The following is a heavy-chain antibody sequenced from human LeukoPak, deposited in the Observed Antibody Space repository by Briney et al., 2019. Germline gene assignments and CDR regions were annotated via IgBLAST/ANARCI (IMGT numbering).Heavy chain of an antibody. V-gene: IGHV5-51*01. Sequence: GESLKISCKGSGYSFTTYWIGWVRQMPGKGLEWMGIIYPGDSDTRYSPSIQGQVTISADTSISTAYLQWSSLKASDTAMYYCARARYCSGGSCYAEYWGQGTLVTVSS. CDR1: GYSFTTYW. D-gene: IGHD2-15*01. CDR2: IYPGDSDT. CDR3: ARARYCSGGSCYAEY. J-gene: IGHJ4*02.